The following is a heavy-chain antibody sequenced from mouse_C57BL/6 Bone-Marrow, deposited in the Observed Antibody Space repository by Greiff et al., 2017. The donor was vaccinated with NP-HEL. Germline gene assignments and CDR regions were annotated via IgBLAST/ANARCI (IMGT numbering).Heavy chain of an antibody. Sequence: QVQLQQSGAELVMPGASVKLSCKASGYTFTSYWMHWVKQRPGQGLEWIGEIYPSDSYTNYNQKFKGKSTLTVDKSSSTAYMQLSSLTSEDSAVYYCARSGDYAWFADWGQGTLVTVSA. CDR3: ARSGDYAWFAD. V-gene: IGHV1-69*01. J-gene: IGHJ3*01. CDR2: IYPSDSYT. D-gene: IGHD2-4*01. CDR1: GYTFTSYW.